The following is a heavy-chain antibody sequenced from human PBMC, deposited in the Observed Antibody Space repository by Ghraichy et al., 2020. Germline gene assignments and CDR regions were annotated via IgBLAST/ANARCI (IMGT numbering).Heavy chain of an antibody. CDR2: ISYDGSNK. CDR1: GFTFSSYG. V-gene: IGHV3-30*18. CDR3: AKDSSGWMGNFDY. Sequence: GGSLRLSCAASGFTFSSYGMHWVRQAPGKGLEWVAVISYDGSNKYYADSVKGRFTISRDNSKNTLYLQMNSLRAEDTAVYYCAKDSSGWMGNFDYWGQGTLVTVSS. D-gene: IGHD6-19*01. J-gene: IGHJ4*02.